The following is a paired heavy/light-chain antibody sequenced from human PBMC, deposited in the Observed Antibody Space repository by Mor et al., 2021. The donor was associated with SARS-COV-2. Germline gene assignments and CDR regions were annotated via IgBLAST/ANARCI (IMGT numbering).Light chain of an antibody. CDR1: QSVRSN. CDR3: QHYSTWPWT. V-gene: IGKV3-15*01. CDR2: DAS. J-gene: IGKJ1*01. Sequence: EIVLTQSPATLSVSPGERATLSCRASQSVRSNLAWYQQKPGQAPRLLISDASTRATDIPARFSGNGSGTEFTLTISSLQSEDFAVYYCQHYSTWPWTFGLGTTVEVK.
Heavy chain of an antibody. Sequence: EVQLLESGGGLVQPGGSLRLSCAASGFTFSDYAMSWVRQAPGRGLEWFSLIGRSGDNIYYADSVQGRFTISRDNSKNTLYLQMNSLRAEDTALYYCVKDDGYYLAIPTGVADYWGQGTLVTVSS. CDR2: IGRSGDNI. CDR3: VKDDGYYLAIPTGVADY. J-gene: IGHJ4*02. CDR1: GFTFSDYA. D-gene: IGHD1-26*01. V-gene: IGHV3-23*01.